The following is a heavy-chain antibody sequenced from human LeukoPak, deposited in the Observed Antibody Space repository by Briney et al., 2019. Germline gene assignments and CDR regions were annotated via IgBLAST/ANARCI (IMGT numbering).Heavy chain of an antibody. CDR2: IIPIFGTA. CDR1: GGTFSSYA. V-gene: IGHV1-69*05. Sequence: SVKVSCKASGGTFSSYAISWVRQAPGQGLEWMGGIIPIFGTANYAQKFQGRVTITTDESTSTAYMELSSLRSEDTAVYYCARDLCLRSSTSCYSFLGYWGQGTLVTVSS. D-gene: IGHD2-2*02. J-gene: IGHJ4*02. CDR3: ARDLCLRSSTSCYSFLGY.